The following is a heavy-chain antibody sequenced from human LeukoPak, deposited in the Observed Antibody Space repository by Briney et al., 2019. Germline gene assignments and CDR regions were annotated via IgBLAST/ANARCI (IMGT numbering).Heavy chain of an antibody. D-gene: IGHD6-13*01. CDR1: GGSFSGYY. V-gene: IGHV4-34*01. CDR3: ARECQRLVSGGGYDY. CDR2: INHSGST. J-gene: IGHJ4*02. Sequence: SETLSLTCAVYGGSFSGYYWSWIRQPPGKGLEWIGEINHSGSTNYNPSLKSRVTISVDTSKNQFSLRLGSVTAADTAVYYCARECQRLVSGGGYDYWGQGTLVTVSS.